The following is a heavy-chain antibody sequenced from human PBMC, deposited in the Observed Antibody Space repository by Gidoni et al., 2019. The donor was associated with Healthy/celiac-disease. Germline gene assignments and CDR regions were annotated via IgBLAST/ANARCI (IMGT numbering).Heavy chain of an antibody. CDR3: ATNYNFWVGGRTYSTHYYRYYHTDV. V-gene: IGHV4-4*02. CDR1: GGSIRSSNW. CDR2: IYHGGRT. J-gene: IGHJ6*03. D-gene: IGHD3-3*01. Sequence: QVELQESGPGLVKPSGTLSLTCVVSGGSIRSSNWWSWVRQSPGKGLEWIGEIYHGGRTNYNPSLKSRVTISVDNSANQFSLSLNSVTAADTAVYYCATNYNFWVGGRTYSTHYYRYYHTDVWGKGSMVTVSS.